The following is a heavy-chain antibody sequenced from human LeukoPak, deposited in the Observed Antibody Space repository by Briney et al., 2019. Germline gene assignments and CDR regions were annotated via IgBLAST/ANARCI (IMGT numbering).Heavy chain of an antibody. CDR1: GFTFSSYS. CDR2: ISSSSSTI. D-gene: IGHD1-26*01. J-gene: IGHJ4*02. CDR3: ARRGFRSVDY. Sequence: GGSLRLSCAASGFTFSSYSMNWVRQAPGKGLEWVSYISSSSSTIYYADSVKGRFTISRDYAKISLHLQMNSLRDEDTAVYYCARRGFRSVDYWGQGTLVTVS. V-gene: IGHV3-48*02.